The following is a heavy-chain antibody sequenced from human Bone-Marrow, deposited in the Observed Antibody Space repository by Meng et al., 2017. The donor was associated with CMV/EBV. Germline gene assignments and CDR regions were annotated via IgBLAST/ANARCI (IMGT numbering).Heavy chain of an antibody. Sequence: ASVKVSCKASGYTLTKYYMHWVRQAPGQGLEWMGWINPNSGGTNYAQKFQGRVTMTRDTSISTAYMELSRLRSDDTAVYYCARMYYDFWSGYYETIYYFDYWGQGTLATVSS. V-gene: IGHV1-2*02. D-gene: IGHD3-3*01. CDR3: ARMYYDFWSGYYETIYYFDY. CDR1: GYTLTKYY. J-gene: IGHJ4*02. CDR2: INPNSGGT.